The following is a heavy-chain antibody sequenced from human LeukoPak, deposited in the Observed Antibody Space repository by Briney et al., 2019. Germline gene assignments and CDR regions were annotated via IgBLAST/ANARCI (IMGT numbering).Heavy chain of an antibody. CDR1: GFTFSRYN. J-gene: IGHJ4*02. D-gene: IGHD3-10*01. Sequence: GGSLRLSCAASGFTFSRYNLHWVRQAPGKGLEWVAVKSYDGRNTFYADSVKGRFTISRDNSKNTVYLQMNSLRAEDTAVYYCARTYYSPGYYFDYWGQGTLVTVSS. V-gene: IGHV3-30*03. CDR3: ARTYYSPGYYFDY. CDR2: KSYDGRNT.